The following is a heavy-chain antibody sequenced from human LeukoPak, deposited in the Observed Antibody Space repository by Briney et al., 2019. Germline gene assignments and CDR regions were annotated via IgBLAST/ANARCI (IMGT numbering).Heavy chain of an antibody. D-gene: IGHD2-15*01. J-gene: IGHJ4*02. CDR3: ARDGGLHTNFDY. Sequence: PGGSLRLSCAASGFTFRNYWMGWVRQAPGKGQEWVANTKPDGTAEYYADSVRGRFTTSRDNANNFLYLQMNSLRGEDTAVYYCARDGGLHTNFDYWGQGTLVTVSS. CDR1: GFTFRNYW. V-gene: IGHV3-7*01. CDR2: TKPDGTAE.